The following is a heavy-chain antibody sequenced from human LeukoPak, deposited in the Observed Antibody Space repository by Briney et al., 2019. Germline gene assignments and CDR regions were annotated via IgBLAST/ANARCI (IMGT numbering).Heavy chain of an antibody. CDR3: ARARDVLRFLQWLPPGFWFDP. CDR1: GFTFSNFW. D-gene: IGHD3-3*01. V-gene: IGHV3-48*04. CDR2: ISSSGSTI. J-gene: IGHJ5*02. Sequence: GGSLRLSCAASGFTFSNFWMNWVCQAPGKGLEWVSFISSSGSTIYYADSVKGRFTISRDNAKNSLYLQMNSLRAEDTAVYYCARARDVLRFLQWLPPGFWFDPWGQGTLVTVSS.